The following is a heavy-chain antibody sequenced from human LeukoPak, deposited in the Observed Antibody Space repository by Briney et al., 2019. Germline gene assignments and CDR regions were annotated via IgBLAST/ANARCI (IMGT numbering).Heavy chain of an antibody. Sequence: SETLSLTCAVSGVSISSSNWWTWVRQPPGKGLEWIGEIYHRGTTNYNPSLKSRVTISVDKSKNQFSLKLNSVTAADTAVYYCARGLGYSYGYYDYWGQGTLVTVSS. J-gene: IGHJ4*02. CDR3: ARGLGYSYGYYDY. CDR2: IYHRGTT. D-gene: IGHD5-18*01. V-gene: IGHV4-4*02. CDR1: GVSISSSNW.